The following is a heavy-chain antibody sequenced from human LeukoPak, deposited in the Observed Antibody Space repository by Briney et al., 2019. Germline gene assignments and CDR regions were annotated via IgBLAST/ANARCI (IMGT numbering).Heavy chain of an antibody. J-gene: IGHJ4*02. CDR3: ARGYGSGEDGDY. CDR2: INWNGGST. V-gene: IGHV3-20*04. CDR1: GFTFDDYG. Sequence: PGGSLRLSCAASGFTFDDYGMSWVRQGPGKGLEWVSGINWNGGSTGYADSVKGRFTISRDNGKNALYLQMNSLRVEDTAMYYCARGYGSGEDGDYWGQGTLVTVSS. D-gene: IGHD3-10*01.